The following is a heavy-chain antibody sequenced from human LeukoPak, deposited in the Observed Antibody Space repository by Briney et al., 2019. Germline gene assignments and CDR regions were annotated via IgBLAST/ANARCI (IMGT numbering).Heavy chain of an antibody. V-gene: IGHV3-23*01. CDR2: ISGSAGST. Sequence: GGSLRLSCAVSGFTFSNFAMSWVRQAPGRGLEWISTISGSAGSTHYADSVKGRFTISRDNSKNMLYLQMNGLRAEDTAVYYCAKDPDYYGSESYLNYWGQGTLVTVSS. CDR1: GFTFSNFA. D-gene: IGHD3-10*01. J-gene: IGHJ4*02. CDR3: AKDPDYYGSESYLNY.